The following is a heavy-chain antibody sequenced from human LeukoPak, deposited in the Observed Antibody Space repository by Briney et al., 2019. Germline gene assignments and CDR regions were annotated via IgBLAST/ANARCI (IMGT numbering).Heavy chain of an antibody. V-gene: IGHV1-69*02. CDR3: ATSRGLVGSPFDY. J-gene: IGHJ4*02. Sequence: SVKVSCKASGGTFSSYTISWVRQAPGQGLEWMGRIIPILGIANCAQKFQGRVTITADKSTSTAYTELSSLRSEDTAVYYCATSRGLVGSPFDYWGQGTLVTVSS. CDR1: GGTFSSYT. CDR2: IIPILGIA. D-gene: IGHD2-2*03.